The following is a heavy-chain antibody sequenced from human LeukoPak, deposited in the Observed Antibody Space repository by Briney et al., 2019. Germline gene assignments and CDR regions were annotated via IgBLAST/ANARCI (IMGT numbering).Heavy chain of an antibody. V-gene: IGHV4-39*01. CDR3: ARAVGMVVTV. CDR2: IYYSGST. J-gene: IGHJ4*02. Sequence: SETLSLTCTVSGGSISSSSYYWGWIRPPPGKGLEWIGSIYYSGSTYYNPSLKSRVTISVDTSKNQFSLKLSSVTAADTAVYYCARAVGMVVTVWGQGTLVTVSS. D-gene: IGHD4/OR15-4a*01. CDR1: GGSISSSSYY.